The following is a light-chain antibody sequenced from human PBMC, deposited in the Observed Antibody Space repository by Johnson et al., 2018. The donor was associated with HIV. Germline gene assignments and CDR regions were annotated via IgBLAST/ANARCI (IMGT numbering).Light chain of an antibody. CDR3: GTWDSSLRALYV. CDR1: SSNIGNNY. J-gene: IGLJ1*01. CDR2: DNN. Sequence: QSVLTQPPSVSAAPGQKVTISCSGSSSNIGNNYVSWYQQLPGRAPKLLIYDNNKRPSGIPDRFSGSKSGTSATLGITGLQTGDEAEYYCGTWDSSLRALYVFGTGTKVTVL. V-gene: IGLV1-51*01.